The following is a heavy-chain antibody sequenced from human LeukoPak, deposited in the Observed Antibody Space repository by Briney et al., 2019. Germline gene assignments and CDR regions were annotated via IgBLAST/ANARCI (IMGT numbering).Heavy chain of an antibody. V-gene: IGHV1-69*05. D-gene: IGHD3-10*01. CDR1: GGTFSSYA. CDR3: ARSTMVREYYYYMDV. J-gene: IGHJ6*03. CDR2: IIPIFGTA. Sequence: SVNVSCKASGGTFSSYAISWVRQAPGQGLEWMGGIIPIFGTANYAQKFQGRVTITTDESTSTAYMELSSLRSEDTAVYYCARSTMVREYYYYMDVWGKGTTVTVSS.